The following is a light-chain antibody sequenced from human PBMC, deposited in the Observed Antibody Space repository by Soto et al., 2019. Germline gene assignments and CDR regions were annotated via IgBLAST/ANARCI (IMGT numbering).Light chain of an antibody. J-gene: IGKJ2*01. Sequence: DIVMTQIPRSLSVTPGQPASISCKSSQSLLHSDGKTCLCWYLQRPGQPPQLLIYEVSNRILGVPERFSGSGSGTDFTQKISRVEAEDVGVYYCMQSIQLPGTFGHGTKLEIK. CDR3: MQSIQLPGT. V-gene: IGKV2D-29*01. CDR2: EVS. CDR1: QSLLHSDGKTC.